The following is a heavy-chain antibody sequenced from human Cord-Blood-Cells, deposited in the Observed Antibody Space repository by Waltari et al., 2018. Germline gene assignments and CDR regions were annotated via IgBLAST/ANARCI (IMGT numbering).Heavy chain of an antibody. CDR1: GGSFSGYY. CDR3: AGAGWLRLLDY. D-gene: IGHD3-3*01. J-gene: IGHJ4*02. CDR2: INHSGST. V-gene: IGHV4-34*01. Sequence: HVQLQQWGAGLLKPSETLSITCAVYGGSFSGYYWGWFRQPPGKGLDWIGEINHSGSTNYDPSLKSQLTISVDTSKHQLSLELSSVTAADTAVYYCAGAGWLRLLDYWGQGTLVTVSS.